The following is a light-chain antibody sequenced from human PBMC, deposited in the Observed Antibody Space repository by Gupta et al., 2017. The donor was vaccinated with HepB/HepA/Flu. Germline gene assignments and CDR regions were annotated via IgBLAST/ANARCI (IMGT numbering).Light chain of an antibody. J-gene: IGLJ3*02. CDR1: SSNIGAGYG. Sequence: QSVLTQPPSVSGAPGQWVTISCTGSSSNIGAGYGVHWYQKLPGTAPRLLIYTNDNRPSGVPDRFSASKSGTSASLAITGLQAEDEADYYCQSFDSGLTGPLFGGGTKLTVL. CDR2: TND. CDR3: QSFDSGLTGPL. V-gene: IGLV1-40*01.